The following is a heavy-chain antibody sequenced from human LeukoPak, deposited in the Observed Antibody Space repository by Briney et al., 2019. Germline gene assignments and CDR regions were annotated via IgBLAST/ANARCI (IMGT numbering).Heavy chain of an antibody. CDR1: GFTFDDYG. D-gene: IGHD3-22*01. Sequence: GGSLRLSCAASGFTFDDYGMSWVRQAPGKGLEWVSGINWNGGSTGYADSVKGRFTVSRDNAKNSLYLQMNSLRAEDTALYYCARGHYYDSYFDYWGQGTLVTVSS. CDR2: INWNGGST. V-gene: IGHV3-20*04. CDR3: ARGHYYDSYFDY. J-gene: IGHJ4*02.